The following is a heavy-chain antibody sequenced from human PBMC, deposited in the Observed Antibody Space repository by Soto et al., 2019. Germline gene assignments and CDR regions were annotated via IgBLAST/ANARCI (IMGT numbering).Heavy chain of an antibody. D-gene: IGHD3-3*01. CDR3: ARGGYDFWSGYAPYYGMDV. J-gene: IGHJ6*02. V-gene: IGHV4-30-4*01. CDR1: GGSISSGDYY. Sequence: SETLSLTCTVSGGSISSGDYYWSWIRQPPGKGLEWIGYIYYSGSTYYNPSLKSRVTISVDTSKNQFSLKLSSVTAADTAVYYCARGGYDFWSGYAPYYGMDVWGPGTTVTVSS. CDR2: IYYSGST.